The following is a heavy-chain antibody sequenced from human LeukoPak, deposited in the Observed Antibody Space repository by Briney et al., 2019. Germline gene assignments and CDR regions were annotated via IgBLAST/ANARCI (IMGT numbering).Heavy chain of an antibody. Sequence: NSSETLSLTCAVYGGSFSGYCWSWIRQPPGKGLEWIGEINHSGSTNYNPSLKSRVTISVDTSKNQFSLKLSSVTAADTAVYYCARGATVVTYFDYWGPGNLVTVSS. J-gene: IGHJ4*02. CDR2: INHSGST. D-gene: IGHD4-23*01. V-gene: IGHV4-34*01. CDR3: ARGATVVTYFDY. CDR1: GGSFSGYC.